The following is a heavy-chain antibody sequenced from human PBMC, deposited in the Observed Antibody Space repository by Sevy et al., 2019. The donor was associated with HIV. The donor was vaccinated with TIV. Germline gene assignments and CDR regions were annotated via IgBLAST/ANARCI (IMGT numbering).Heavy chain of an antibody. V-gene: IGHV3-15*01. D-gene: IGHD3-10*01. CDR2: IKSKSNGGTT. CDR1: GFTFSNAW. CDR3: TTDLTMVRGVLPGY. Sequence: GGSLRLSCATSGFTFSNAWMSWVRQAPGKGLEWVGHIKSKSNGGTTDYAAPVKGRFSISRDDSKNTLYLQMNSLKTEDTAVYYCTTDLTMVRGVLPGYWGQGTLVTVSS. J-gene: IGHJ4*02.